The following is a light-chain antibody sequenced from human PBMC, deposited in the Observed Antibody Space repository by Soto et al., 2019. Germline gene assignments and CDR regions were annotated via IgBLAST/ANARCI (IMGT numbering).Light chain of an antibody. CDR3: QQYGSSPWT. Sequence: EIVWTQSPGTLSLSPGERSTLSCMASQSVSSSYLAWYQQKPGQAPRLLIYGASSRATGIPDRFSGSGSGTDFTLTISRLEPEDFAVYYCQQYGSSPWTVGQGTKVDVK. J-gene: IGKJ1*01. CDR1: QSVSSSY. CDR2: GAS. V-gene: IGKV3-20*01.